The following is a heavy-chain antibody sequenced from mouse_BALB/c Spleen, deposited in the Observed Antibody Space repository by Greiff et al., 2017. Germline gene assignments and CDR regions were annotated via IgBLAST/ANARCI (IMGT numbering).Heavy chain of an antibody. J-gene: IGHJ1*01. CDR2: IDPANGNT. D-gene: IGHD2-4*01. Sequence: DVKLQESGAELVKPGASVKLSCTASGFNIKDTYMHWVKQRPEQGLEWIGRIDPANGNTKYDPKFQGKATITADTSSNTAYLQLSSLTSEDTAVYYCARGDYDYFDVWGAGTTVTVSS. V-gene: IGHV14-3*02. CDR3: ARGDYDYFDV. CDR1: GFNIKDTY.